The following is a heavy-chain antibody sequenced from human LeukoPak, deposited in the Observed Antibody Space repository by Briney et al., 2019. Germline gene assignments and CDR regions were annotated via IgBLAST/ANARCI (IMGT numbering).Heavy chain of an antibody. CDR2: IYSGDNT. D-gene: IGHD5-12*01. Sequence: GGSLRLSCAAFGFTVSNNYMSWVRQAPGKGLEWVSIIYSGDNTYYADSVKGRFTISRDNSKNTLYLQMNSLRVEDTAVYYCARDRGSGYDPGYFDYWGQGTLVTVSS. CDR1: GFTVSNNY. V-gene: IGHV3-66*01. J-gene: IGHJ4*02. CDR3: ARDRGSGYDPGYFDY.